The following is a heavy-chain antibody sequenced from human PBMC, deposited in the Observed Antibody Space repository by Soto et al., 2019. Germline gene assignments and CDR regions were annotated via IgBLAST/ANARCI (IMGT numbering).Heavy chain of an antibody. CDR2: MSNDGSHT. CDR3: TKGCSSSSNCYIIDY. CDR1: GFTLSSNG. D-gene: IGHD2-15*01. V-gene: IGHV3-30*18. J-gene: IGHJ4*02. Sequence: QVQLVESGGGVVQPGGSLRLSCAASGFTLSSNGMHWIRQAPGKGLGWVAVMSNDGSHTSYADSAKGRFTITRDNSKSTLYLQMNSLRAEDSGIYYCTKGCSSSSNCYIIDYWGQGALVTVSS.